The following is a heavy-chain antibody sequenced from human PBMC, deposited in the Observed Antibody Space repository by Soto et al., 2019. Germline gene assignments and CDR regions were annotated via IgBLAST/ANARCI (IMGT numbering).Heavy chain of an antibody. CDR1: CGSISTYY. CDR3: ARGGGFNFGFDYYYGMDV. Sequence: ASETLSLTCAVYCGSISTYYWSWVRQPPGKGLEWMGEINHSGSTNYNPSLKSRVTISVDTSNSQLSLKMTSVTAADTAVYYCARGGGFNFGFDYYYGMDVWGQGTTVTV. J-gene: IGHJ6*02. V-gene: IGHV4-34*01. D-gene: IGHD3-16*01. CDR2: INHSGST.